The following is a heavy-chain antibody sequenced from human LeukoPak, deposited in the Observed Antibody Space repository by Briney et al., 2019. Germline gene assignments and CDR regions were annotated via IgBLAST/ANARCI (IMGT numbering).Heavy chain of an antibody. D-gene: IGHD6-19*01. J-gene: IGHJ4*02. CDR1: GFTFSGHS. CDR2: ISSGGEVT. V-gene: IGHV3-23*01. Sequence: GGSLRLSCAASGFTFSGHSMSWVRQAPGKGVEWVSAISSGGEVTFYADSVKGRFIVSTDQSNNMLSLQMSSLRAEDTALYYCAKHRAPVPGYHPKNPTAYFEDWGQGTLVTVSS. CDR3: AKHRAPVPGYHPKNPTAYFED.